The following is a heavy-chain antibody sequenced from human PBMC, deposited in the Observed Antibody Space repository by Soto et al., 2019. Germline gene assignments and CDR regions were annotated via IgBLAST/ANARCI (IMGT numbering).Heavy chain of an antibody. CDR2: ISGSGVST. CDR1: GFTFSSYA. V-gene: IGHV3-23*01. CDR3: AKSPGMYYYDSSGYYHYDY. J-gene: IGHJ4*02. Sequence: PGGSLRLSCAASGFTFSSYAMSGVRQAPGKGLEWVSAISGSGVSTYYADSVKGRFTISRDNSKNTLYLQMNSLRAEDTAVYYCAKSPGMYYYDSSGYYHYDYWGQGTLVTVSS. D-gene: IGHD3-22*01.